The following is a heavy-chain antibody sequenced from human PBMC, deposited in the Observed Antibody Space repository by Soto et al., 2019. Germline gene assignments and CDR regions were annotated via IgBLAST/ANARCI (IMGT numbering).Heavy chain of an antibody. CDR3: ARDCYSSAPGVRCDY. CDR1: GFSFSDYG. D-gene: IGHD6-25*01. J-gene: IGHJ4*02. V-gene: IGHV3-33*01. CDR2: IWYGGGDK. Sequence: QVQLVESGGGVVQPGRSLRLSCAASGFSFSDYGMHWVRQAPGKGLEWVAVIWYGGGDKNFADSVQGRFTISRDNSKNTLYLQMNTLRAEDTAVYYCARDCYSSAPGVRCDYWGQGTLVTVSS.